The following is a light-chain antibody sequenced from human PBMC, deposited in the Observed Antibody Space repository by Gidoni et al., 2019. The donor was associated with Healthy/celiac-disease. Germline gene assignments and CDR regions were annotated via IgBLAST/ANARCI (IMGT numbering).Light chain of an antibody. Sequence: AIRMTQSPSSFSASTGDRVTITCRASQGISSYLAWYQQKPGKAPKLLIYAASTLQSGVPSRFSGSGSGTDFTLTISCLQSEDFATYYCQQYYSYPNRFGGGTKVEIK. J-gene: IGKJ4*01. CDR3: QQYYSYPNR. V-gene: IGKV1-8*01. CDR2: AAS. CDR1: QGISSY.